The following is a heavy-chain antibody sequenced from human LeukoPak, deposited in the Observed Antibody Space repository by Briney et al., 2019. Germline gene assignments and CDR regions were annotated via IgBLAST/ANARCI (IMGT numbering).Heavy chain of an antibody. CDR1: GFTFSGYA. J-gene: IGHJ4*02. CDR3: AKGYYEDY. D-gene: IGHD3-22*01. CDR2: ISYDGSNK. V-gene: IGHV3-30*18. Sequence: PGGSLRLSCAGSGFTFSGYAMSWVRQAPGKGLEWVAVISYDGSNKYYADSVKGRFTISRDNSKNTLYLQMNSLRAEDTAVYYCAKGYYEDYWGQGTLVTVSS.